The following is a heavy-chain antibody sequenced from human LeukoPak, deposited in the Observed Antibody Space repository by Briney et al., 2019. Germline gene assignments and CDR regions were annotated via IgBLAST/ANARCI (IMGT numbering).Heavy chain of an antibody. V-gene: IGHV3-21*01. J-gene: IGHJ4*02. CDR3: ARLAGYCSGGSCYGGIDY. D-gene: IGHD2-15*01. CDR2: ISGDSIHI. CDR1: GFTFSTYT. Sequence: GGSLRLSCAASGFTFSTYTMNWVRQAPGRGLEWVSSISGDSIHIYYADSVRGRFTISRDNAKSSLFLQMNSLRAEDTAVYYCARLAGYCSGGSCYGGIDYWGQGTLVTVSS.